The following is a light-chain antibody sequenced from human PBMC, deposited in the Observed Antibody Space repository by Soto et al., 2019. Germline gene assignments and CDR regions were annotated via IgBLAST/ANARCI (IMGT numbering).Light chain of an antibody. CDR2: DVS. CDR3: CSYAGSYTFV. J-gene: IGLJ1*01. Sequence: QSALPQPRSVSGSPGQYVTISCTGTRSDVGAYNYVSWYQQHTGKAPKLMIYDVSKRPSGVPDRFSGSKSGNTASLTISGLQAEDEADYYCCSYAGSYTFVFGTGTKLTVL. CDR1: RSDVGAYNY. V-gene: IGLV2-11*01.